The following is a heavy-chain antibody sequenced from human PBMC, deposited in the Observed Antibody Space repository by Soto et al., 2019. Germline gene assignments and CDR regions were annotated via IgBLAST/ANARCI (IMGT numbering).Heavy chain of an antibody. D-gene: IGHD3-16*01. V-gene: IGHV4-34*01. CDR3: ARDKITGLFDY. Sequence: QVQLQQWGAGLLKPSETLSLTCAVYGGSFSGYYWTWIRQPPGTGLEWIGEINHSGSTSYNPSLKTRVTISVDTSRTQSSLKLTSLTAADTAVYYCARDKITGLFDYWGQGTLVTVSS. CDR2: INHSGST. J-gene: IGHJ4*02. CDR1: GGSFSGYY.